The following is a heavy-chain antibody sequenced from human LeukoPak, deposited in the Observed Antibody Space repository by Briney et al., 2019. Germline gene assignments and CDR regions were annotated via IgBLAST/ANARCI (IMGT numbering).Heavy chain of an antibody. CDR1: GFTFSTYV. J-gene: IGHJ4*02. V-gene: IGHV3-33*08. D-gene: IGHD6-19*01. CDR3: ARGRYSSGWKDY. Sequence: GGSLRLSCAASGFTFSTYVMTWVRQAPGKGLEWVALIGSDGNKKYYADSVKGRFSISRDNSNNTLYLQMNSLGVEDTAVYYCARGRYSSGWKDYWGQGTLVTVSS. CDR2: IGSDGNKK.